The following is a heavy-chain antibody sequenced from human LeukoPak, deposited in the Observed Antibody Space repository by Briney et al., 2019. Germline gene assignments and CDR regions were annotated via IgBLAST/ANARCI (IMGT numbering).Heavy chain of an antibody. CDR3: ARASGYCTNGVCFKGYYFDY. V-gene: IGHV4-4*07. CDR1: GGSISSYY. Sequence: PSETLSLTCTVSGGSISSYYWSWIRQPAGKGLEWIRRIYTSGSTNYNPSLKSRVTMSIDTSKNQFSLKLSSVTAADTAVYYCARASGYCTNGVCFKGYYFDYWGQGTLVTVSS. D-gene: IGHD2-8*01. CDR2: IYTSGST. J-gene: IGHJ4*02.